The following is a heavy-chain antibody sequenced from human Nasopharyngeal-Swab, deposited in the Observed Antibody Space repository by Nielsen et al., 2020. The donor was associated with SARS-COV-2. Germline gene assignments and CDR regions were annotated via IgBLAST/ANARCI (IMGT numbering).Heavy chain of an antibody. V-gene: IGHV4-39*01. CDR3: AGLRATVTTSYYYYYYMDV. Sequence: WIRQPPGKGLEWIGSIYYSGSSYYNPSLESRVTISVDTSKNQFSLKLSSVTAADTAVYYCAGLRATVTTSYYYYYYMDVWGKGTTVTVSS. J-gene: IGHJ6*03. CDR2: IYYSGSS. D-gene: IGHD4-11*01.